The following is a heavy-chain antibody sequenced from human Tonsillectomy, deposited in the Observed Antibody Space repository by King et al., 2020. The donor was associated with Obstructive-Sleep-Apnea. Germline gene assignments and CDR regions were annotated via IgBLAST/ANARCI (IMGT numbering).Heavy chain of an antibody. CDR3: VHSDRILFDY. CDR2: IYWDDVK. V-gene: IGHV2-5*02. D-gene: IGHD2-15*01. J-gene: IGHJ4*02. CDR1: GFSLSTSAVG. Sequence: TLKESGPPLVKPTQTLTLTGTFSGFSLSTSAVGVGWILQPPGKALEWLALIYWDDVKRYSPSLKSRLTITKDTSKNQVVLTMTNLDPVDTATYYCVHSDRILFDYWGQGTLVTVSS.